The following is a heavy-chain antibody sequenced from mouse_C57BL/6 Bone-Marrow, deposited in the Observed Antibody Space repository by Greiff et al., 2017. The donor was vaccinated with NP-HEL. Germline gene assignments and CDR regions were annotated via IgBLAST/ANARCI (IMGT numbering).Heavy chain of an antibody. J-gene: IGHJ2*01. Sequence: EVKLVESGGGLVKPGGSLKLSCAASGFTFSSYTMSWVRQTPEKRLEWVATISGGGCNNYYTDSVTVRFTISRDNAKNTLYLQMSSLSSEDTALYYCARHHYYGSSFYFDDWGQGTTLTVSS. CDR2: ISGGGCNN. CDR1: GFTFSSYT. V-gene: IGHV5-9*01. CDR3: ARHHYYGSSFYFDD. D-gene: IGHD1-1*01.